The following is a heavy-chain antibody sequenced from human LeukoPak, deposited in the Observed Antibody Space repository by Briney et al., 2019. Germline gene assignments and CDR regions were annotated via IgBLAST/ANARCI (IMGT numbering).Heavy chain of an antibody. CDR2: IYSGGST. CDR1: GFTVSSNY. V-gene: IGHV3-53*01. CDR3: ARGVSYYYGSGSYYLWFDP. D-gene: IGHD3-10*01. J-gene: IGHJ5*02. Sequence: GGSLRLSCAASGFTVSSNYMSWVRQAPGKGLEWVSVIYSGGSTYYADSVKGRFTISRDNSKNTLYLQMNSLRAEDTAVYYCARGVSYYYGSGSYYLWFDPWGQGTLVTVSS.